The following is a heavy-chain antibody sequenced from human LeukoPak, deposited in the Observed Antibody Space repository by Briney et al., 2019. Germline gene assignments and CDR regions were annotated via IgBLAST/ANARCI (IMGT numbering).Heavy chain of an antibody. J-gene: IGHJ4*02. V-gene: IGHV3-7*01. CDR1: GFTFSSYW. Sequence: PGGSLRLSCAASGFTFSSYWMIWVRQAPGKGLEWVANIKQDGSEKYYVDSVKGRFAISRDNAKNSLYLQMNSLRAEDTAVYYCASLAAAGPDYWGQGTLVTVSS. CDR3: ASLAAAGPDY. D-gene: IGHD6-13*01. CDR2: IKQDGSEK.